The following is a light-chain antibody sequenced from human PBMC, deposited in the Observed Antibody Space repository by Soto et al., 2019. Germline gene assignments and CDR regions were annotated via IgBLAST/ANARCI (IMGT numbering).Light chain of an antibody. J-gene: IGKJ5*01. CDR3: QQYYSAPVT. V-gene: IGKV4-1*01. CDR2: WAS. CDR1: QSVLYSSNNQNY. Sequence: DIVMTQSPDSLAVSLGERATINCKSSQSVLYSSNNQNYLAWYQQKPRQPPKLLIYWASTRESGVPDRFSGSGSGTDFTLTISSLQAEDVAVYYCQQYYSAPVTFGQGTRLEIK.